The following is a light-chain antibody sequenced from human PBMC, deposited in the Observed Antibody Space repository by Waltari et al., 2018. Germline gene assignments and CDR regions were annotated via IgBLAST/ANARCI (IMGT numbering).Light chain of an antibody. CDR1: RNLLYSPNNKDF. CDR2: WAS. CDR3: QQYYDTPYT. V-gene: IGKV4-1*01. J-gene: IGKJ2*01. Sequence: DIVMTQSPDSLVVSLGERATINCKSSRNLLYSPNNKDFLAWYQQKPGQPPKLLIYWASTRESGVPDRVTGRGSGTDFSLTISSLQAEDVAVYYCQQYYDTPYTFGQGTKLEIK.